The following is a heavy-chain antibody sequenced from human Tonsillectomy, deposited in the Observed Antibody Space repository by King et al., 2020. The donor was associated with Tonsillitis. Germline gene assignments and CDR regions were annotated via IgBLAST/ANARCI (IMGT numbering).Heavy chain of an antibody. V-gene: IGHV3-30*18. D-gene: IGHD6-13*01. CDR1: GFTFSSYG. J-gene: IGHJ6*02. CDR2: ISYDGSNK. CDR3: AKSTPAAGDYYYYGMDV. Sequence: VQLVESGGGMVQPGRSLRLSCAASGFTFSSYGMHWVRQAPGKGLEWVAVISYDGSNKYYADSVKGRFTISRDNSKNTLYLQMNSLRAEDTAVYYCAKSTPAAGDYYYYGMDVWGQGTTVTVSS.